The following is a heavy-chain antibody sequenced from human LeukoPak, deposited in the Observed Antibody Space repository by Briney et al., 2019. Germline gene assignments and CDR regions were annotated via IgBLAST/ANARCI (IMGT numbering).Heavy chain of an antibody. CDR3: AREGNTIFGVVSPFDY. J-gene: IGHJ4*02. CDR1: GFTFSSYS. D-gene: IGHD3-3*01. V-gene: IGHV3-21*01. Sequence: NPGGSLRLSCAASGFTFSSYSMNWVRQAPGKGLEWVSSISSSSSYIYYADSVKGRFTSSRDNATNSLYLQMNSLRAEDTAVYYCAREGNTIFGVVSPFDYWGQGTLVTVSS. CDR2: ISSSSSYI.